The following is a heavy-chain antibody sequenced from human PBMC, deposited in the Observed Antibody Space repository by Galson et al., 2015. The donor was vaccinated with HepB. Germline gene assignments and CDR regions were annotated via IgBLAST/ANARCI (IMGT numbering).Heavy chain of an antibody. CDR2: INPNSGGT. D-gene: IGHD3-22*01. Sequence: SVKVSCKASGYTFTGYYMHWVRQAPGQGLEWMGWINPNSGGTNYAQKFQGRVTMTRDTSISTAYMELSRLRSDDTAVHYCARLDPDDSSGPLDYWGQGTLVTVSS. J-gene: IGHJ4*02. V-gene: IGHV1-2*02. CDR3: ARLDPDDSSGPLDY. CDR1: GYTFTGYY.